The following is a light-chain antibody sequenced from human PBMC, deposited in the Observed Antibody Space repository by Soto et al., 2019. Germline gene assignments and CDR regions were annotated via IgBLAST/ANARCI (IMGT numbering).Light chain of an antibody. Sequence: DIQMTQSPSTLSASVGDRVTITCRASQSIGSWLAWYQQKPGKAPKVLIYDASSLESGVPSRFSGSGSGTEFTLTISSLQPDDFATYYCQEYKSYTRTFGQGTKVDIK. CDR2: DAS. V-gene: IGKV1-5*01. CDR3: QEYKSYTRT. J-gene: IGKJ1*01. CDR1: QSIGSW.